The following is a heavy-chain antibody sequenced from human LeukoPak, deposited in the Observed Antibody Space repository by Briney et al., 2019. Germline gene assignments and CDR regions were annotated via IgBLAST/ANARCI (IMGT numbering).Heavy chain of an antibody. CDR2: VSYDGTHK. CDR1: GFTFSSYA. CDR3: SRESRLGYCSGGSCPAALDY. Sequence: GGSLRLSCAASGFTFSSYAMHWVRQAPGKGLEWVAVVSYDGTHKYYADSVEGRFTISRDNSKDTLYLQMNSLRAEDTAVYYCSRESRLGYCSGGSCPAALDYWGQGNLVTVSS. V-gene: IGHV3-30-3*01. J-gene: IGHJ4*02. D-gene: IGHD2-15*01.